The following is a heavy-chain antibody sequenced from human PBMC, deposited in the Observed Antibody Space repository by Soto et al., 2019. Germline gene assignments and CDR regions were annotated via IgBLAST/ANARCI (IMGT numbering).Heavy chain of an antibody. D-gene: IGHD3-16*01. J-gene: IGHJ6*02. CDR1: GYSFTSYW. V-gene: IGHV5-51*01. Sequence: RGESLKISCKGSGYSFTSYWIGWVRQMPGKGLEWMGFIYPGDSDTRYSPSFQGQVTISADKSISTAYLQWSSVKASDTAVYYCAAGGISPGNYNYYAMDVWGQGTTVTVSS. CDR2: IYPGDSDT. CDR3: AAGGISPGNYNYYAMDV.